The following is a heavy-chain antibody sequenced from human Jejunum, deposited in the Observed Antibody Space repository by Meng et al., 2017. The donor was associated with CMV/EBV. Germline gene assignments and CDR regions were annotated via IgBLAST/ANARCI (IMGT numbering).Heavy chain of an antibody. CDR3: ATVFDY. Sequence: SLKISCAASGLTFTNYWMHWVRQAPGKGLVWVSGTNTAGTSTYYADSVKGRFTISRDNAKNTLYLQMNSLRAEDTAVYYCATVFDYWGQGTLVTVS. V-gene: IGHV3-74*01. CDR2: TNTAGTST. CDR1: GLTFTNYW. D-gene: IGHD4-17*01. J-gene: IGHJ4*02.